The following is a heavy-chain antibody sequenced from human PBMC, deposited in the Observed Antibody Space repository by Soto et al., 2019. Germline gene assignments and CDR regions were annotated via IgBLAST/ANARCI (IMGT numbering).Heavy chain of an antibody. V-gene: IGHV1-69*12. Sequence: QVQLVQSGAEVKKPGSSVKVSCKASGGTFSSYAISWVRQAPGQGLEWMGGIIPIFGTANYAQKFQGRVTITADESPITAYMALSSLRSEDTAVYYCAGKGESGGVAVAGGDYYYYGMDVWGQGTTVTVSS. CDR3: AGKGESGGVAVAGGDYYYYGMDV. D-gene: IGHD6-19*01. J-gene: IGHJ6*02. CDR1: GGTFSSYA. CDR2: IIPIFGTA.